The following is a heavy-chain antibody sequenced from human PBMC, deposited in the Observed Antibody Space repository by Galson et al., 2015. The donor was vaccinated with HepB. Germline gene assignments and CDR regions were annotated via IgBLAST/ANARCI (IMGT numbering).Heavy chain of an antibody. CDR1: GFTFSSYG. CDR2: IWYDGTNK. J-gene: IGHJ4*02. V-gene: IGHV3-33*08. Sequence: SLRLSCAASGFTFSSYGMHWVRQAPGRGLEWVAVIWYDGTNKYYADSVKGRFTISRDNSKNTLYLQMNSLRAEDTAVYYCARDGGGSGWYRYYFDYWGQGILVTVSS. CDR3: ARDGGGSGWYRYYFDY. D-gene: IGHD6-19*01.